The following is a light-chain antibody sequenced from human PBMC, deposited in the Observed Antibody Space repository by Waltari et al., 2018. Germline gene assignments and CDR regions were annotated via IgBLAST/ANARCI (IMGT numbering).Light chain of an antibody. V-gene: IGLV2-23*01. CDR3: CSYAGSSTYVL. Sequence: QSALTQPASVSGSLGQRITISCTGANRDVGTYHLVSWYQQHPGKAPKLMIYEGSKRPSGVSNRFAGSQSGNTASLTISGLQAEDDGDYCCCSYAGSSTYVLFGGGTKLTVL. CDR2: EGS. J-gene: IGLJ2*01. CDR1: NRDVGTYHL.